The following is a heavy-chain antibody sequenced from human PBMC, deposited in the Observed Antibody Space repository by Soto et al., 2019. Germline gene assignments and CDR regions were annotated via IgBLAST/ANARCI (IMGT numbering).Heavy chain of an antibody. CDR2: ISYDGSNK. CDR1: GFTFSTYG. J-gene: IGHJ4*02. Sequence: QVQLVESGGGVVQPGRSLRLSCAASGFTFSTYGMDWVRQAPGTGLEWVAVISYDGSNKYYADSVKGRFTISRDNSKNTLYLQMSSLRAEDTAVYYCAKGFSYSVIDYWGQGTLVTVSS. CDR3: AKGFSYSVIDY. V-gene: IGHV3-30*18. D-gene: IGHD5-18*01.